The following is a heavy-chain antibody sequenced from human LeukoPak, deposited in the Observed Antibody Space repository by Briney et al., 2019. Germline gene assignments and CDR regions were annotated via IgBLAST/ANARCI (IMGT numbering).Heavy chain of an antibody. CDR1: GGTFSSYA. CDR3: ASTTVVTPKLYDY. CDR2: IIPIFGTA. D-gene: IGHD4-23*01. J-gene: IGHJ4*02. Sequence: SVKASCKASGGTFSSYAISWVRQAPGQGLEWMGGIIPIFGTANYAQKFQGRVTITADKSTSTAYMELSSLRSEDTAVYYCASTTVVTPKLYDYWGQGTLVTVSS. V-gene: IGHV1-69*06.